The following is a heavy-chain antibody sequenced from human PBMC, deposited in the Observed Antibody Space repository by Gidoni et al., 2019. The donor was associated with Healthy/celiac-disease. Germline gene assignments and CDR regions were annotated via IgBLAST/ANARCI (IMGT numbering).Heavy chain of an antibody. CDR2: TSSSSSYI. Sequence: EGQLVVSGGGLVKPGGTLRLACAASGFSFSSYRLTWGRQAQGKGVEWVSHTSSSSSYIYYADAVKCRFTISRDNAKNSLYLHRNSLIAEDTAVYDCASPVRAPLGCGEVGGVYGRDVWGQGTTVTVSS. CDR1: GFSFSSYR. V-gene: IGHV3-21*01. CDR3: ASPVRAPLGCGEVGGVYGRDV. J-gene: IGHJ6*02. D-gene: IGHD3-10*01.